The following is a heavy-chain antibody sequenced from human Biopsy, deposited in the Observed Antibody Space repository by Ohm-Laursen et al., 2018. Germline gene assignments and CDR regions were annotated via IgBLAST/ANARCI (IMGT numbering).Heavy chain of an antibody. CDR3: TRDVKRYCSGSSCYTGYFGMDV. V-gene: IGHV4-61*01. CDR1: GGSVSDSFHF. D-gene: IGHD2-2*01. Sequence: PSQTLSLTCSVSGGSVSDSFHFWSWIRQLPGKGLEWIGNVYYSGTTNYNPSLKSRVTVSIDTSKNQFSLKLTSVTAADTAVYFCTRDVKRYCSGSSCYTGYFGMDVWGQGTTVTVSS. CDR2: VYYSGTT. J-gene: IGHJ6*02.